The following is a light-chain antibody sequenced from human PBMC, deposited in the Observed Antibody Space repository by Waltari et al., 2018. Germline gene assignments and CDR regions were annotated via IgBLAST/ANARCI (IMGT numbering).Light chain of an antibody. CDR1: QSGSNS. V-gene: IGKV3-20*01. Sequence: EIVLTQSPGTLSLSPGERATLSCRASQSGSNSLAWYQQKPGQAPRLLLYGASRRATGIPDRVSGREAEADFTLTVSRLEPEDFAVYYCQHYGTSLYTFGQGTKLEIK. J-gene: IGKJ2*01. CDR3: QHYGTSLYT. CDR2: GAS.